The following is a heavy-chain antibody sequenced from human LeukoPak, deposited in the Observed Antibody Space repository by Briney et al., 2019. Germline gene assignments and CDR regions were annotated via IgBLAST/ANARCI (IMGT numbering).Heavy chain of an antibody. CDR1: GFTFSSYA. CDR2: ISGSGGST. Sequence: GGSLRLSCAASGFTFSSYAMSWVRQAPGKGLEWVSAISGSGGSTYYADSVKGRFTISRDNSKNTLYLQMNSLRAEDTAVYYCAKNSGRVVVAAPSHWFDPWGQGTLVTVSS. CDR3: AKNSGRVVVAAPSHWFDP. D-gene: IGHD2-15*01. V-gene: IGHV3-23*01. J-gene: IGHJ5*02.